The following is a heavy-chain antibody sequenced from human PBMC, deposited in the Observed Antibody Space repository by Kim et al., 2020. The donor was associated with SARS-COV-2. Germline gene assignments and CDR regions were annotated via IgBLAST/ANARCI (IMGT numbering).Heavy chain of an antibody. D-gene: IGHD3-10*01. CDR1: GFTFDDYA. CDR2: ISGDGGST. J-gene: IGHJ4*02. Sequence: GGSLRLSCAASGFTFDDYAMHWVRQAPGKGLEWVSLISGDGGSTYYADSVKGRFTISRDNSKNSLYLQMNSLRTEDTALYYCARQWGSGALRVLDYWGQGTLVTVSS. V-gene: IGHV3-43*02. CDR3: ARQWGSGALRVLDY.